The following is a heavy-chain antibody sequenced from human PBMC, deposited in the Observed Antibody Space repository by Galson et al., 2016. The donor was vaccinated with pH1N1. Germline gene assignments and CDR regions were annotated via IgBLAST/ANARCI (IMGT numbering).Heavy chain of an antibody. CDR3: TRPNSGSYEEFWFDP. J-gene: IGHJ5*02. CDR2: IRSKADSYAT. D-gene: IGHD1-26*01. V-gene: IGHV3-73*01. Sequence: VRQASGKGLEWVGRIRSKADSYATAYAASVEGRFTISRDDSKNTAYLLMNSLKTEDTAVYYCTRPNSGSYEEFWFDPWGQGTLVTVSS.